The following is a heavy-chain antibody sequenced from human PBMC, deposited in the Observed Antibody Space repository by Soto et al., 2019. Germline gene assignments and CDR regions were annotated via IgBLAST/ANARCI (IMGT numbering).Heavy chain of an antibody. CDR1: GGSISSGDYY. J-gene: IGHJ5*02. D-gene: IGHD5-18*01. V-gene: IGHV4-30-4*01. Sequence: PSETLSLTCTVSGGSISSGDYYWSWISQPPGKGLEWIGYIYYSGSTYYNPSLKSRVTISVDTSKNQFSLKLSSVTAADTAVYYCAGYSYAILNWFDPWGQGTLVTVS. CDR2: IYYSGST. CDR3: AGYSYAILNWFDP.